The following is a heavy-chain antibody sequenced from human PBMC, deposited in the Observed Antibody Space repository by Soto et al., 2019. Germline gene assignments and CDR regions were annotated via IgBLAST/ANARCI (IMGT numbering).Heavy chain of an antibody. D-gene: IGHD6-13*01. CDR1: GFTFRNYA. J-gene: IGHJ4*02. CDR2: ISYDGTNK. V-gene: IGHV3-30*01. CDR3: ARGDSNSWSDY. Sequence: QVQLEESGGGVVQPGRSLRLSCAASGFTFRNYAMDWVRQAPGKGLEWVAVISYDGTNKYYADSVKGRFTISRDNSKNTLSLQMNSLRAEDTAVYYCARGDSNSWSDYWGQGTLVTVSS.